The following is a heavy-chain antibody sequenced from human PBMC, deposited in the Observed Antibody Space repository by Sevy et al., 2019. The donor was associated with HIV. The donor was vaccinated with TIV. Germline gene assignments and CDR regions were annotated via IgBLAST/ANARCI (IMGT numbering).Heavy chain of an antibody. CDR3: ARDLVGVGIYSSGQFEVGFDY. CDR2: ISAYNGNT. CDR1: GYTFTSYG. Sequence: ASVKVSCKASGYTFTSYGISWVRQAPGQGLEWMGWISAYNGNTNYAQKLQGRVTMTTDTSTSTAYMELRSLRSDDTAVYYCARDLVGVGIYSSGQFEVGFDYWGQGTLVTVSS. J-gene: IGHJ4*02. V-gene: IGHV1-18*01. D-gene: IGHD6-19*01.